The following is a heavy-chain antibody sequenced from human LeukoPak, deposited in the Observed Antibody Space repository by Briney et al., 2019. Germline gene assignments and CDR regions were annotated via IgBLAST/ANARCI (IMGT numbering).Heavy chain of an antibody. V-gene: IGHV1-2*02. CDR1: GYTFTGYY. CDR3: ARDGRSTSWDLRIWRFDP. Sequence: ASVKVSCKASGYTFTGYYMHWVRQAPGQGLEWMGWINPNSGGTNYAQKFQGRVTMTRDTSISTAYMELSRLRSDDTAVYYCARDGRSTSWDLRIWRFDPWGQGTLVTVSS. CDR2: INPNSGGT. J-gene: IGHJ5*02. D-gene: IGHD2-2*01.